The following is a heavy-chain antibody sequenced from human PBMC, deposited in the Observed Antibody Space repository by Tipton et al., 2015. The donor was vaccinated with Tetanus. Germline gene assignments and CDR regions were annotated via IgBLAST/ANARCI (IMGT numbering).Heavy chain of an antibody. J-gene: IGHJ5*02. CDR2: LHSSGNT. Sequence: TLSLTCTVSGGPISSGSYSWGWIRLSPGTGLEWIGTLHSSGNTYYNPSLQSRVTIFVDTSKNQFSLSLTSVTAADTAVYYCARLPTGYPNWVDPWGQGTLVTVSS. CDR1: GGPISSGSYS. D-gene: IGHD6-25*01. CDR3: ARLPTGYPNWVDP. V-gene: IGHV4-39*01.